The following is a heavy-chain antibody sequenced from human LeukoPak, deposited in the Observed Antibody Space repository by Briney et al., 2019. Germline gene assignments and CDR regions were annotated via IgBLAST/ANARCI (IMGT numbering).Heavy chain of an antibody. J-gene: IGHJ4*02. D-gene: IGHD4-17*01. CDR2: IRKDGSDI. Sequence: GGSLRLTCAASGFTFSTYWMSWVRQAPGKGLEWVANIRKDGSDIHYVDSVKGRFTISRDNAKNSLYLEMSSLRGEDTALYYCARANYGDYTFDYWGQGTLVTVSS. CDR1: GFTFSTYW. CDR3: ARANYGDYTFDY. V-gene: IGHV3-7*01.